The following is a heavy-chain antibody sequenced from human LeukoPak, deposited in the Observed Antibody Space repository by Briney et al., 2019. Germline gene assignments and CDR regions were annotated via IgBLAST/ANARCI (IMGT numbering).Heavy chain of an antibody. V-gene: IGHV4-34*01. CDR2: INHSGYT. J-gene: IGHJ4*02. D-gene: IGHD4-17*01. CDR3: TRTTTGHDY. Sequence: PSETLSLTCAVSGVSFNDYYWSWVRQTPGRGLEWIGEINHSGYTNDSPSLKSRVTLSIDTSRKQFSLNLRSVTVADTGIYYCTRTTTGHDYWGQGTLVTVSS. CDR1: GVSFNDYY.